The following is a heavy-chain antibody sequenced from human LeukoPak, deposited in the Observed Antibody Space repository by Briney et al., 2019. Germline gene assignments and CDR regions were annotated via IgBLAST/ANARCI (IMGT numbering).Heavy chain of an antibody. CDR3: ARHHCSSTSCYQFDY. CDR2: IYYSGST. J-gene: IGHJ4*02. Sequence: WVPQPPAKGLERNGSIYYSGSTYYNPTLKSRVTISVDTSKNQFSLKLSSVTAADTAVYYCARHHCSSTSCYQFDYWGQGTLVTVSS. D-gene: IGHD2-2*01. V-gene: IGHV4-39*01.